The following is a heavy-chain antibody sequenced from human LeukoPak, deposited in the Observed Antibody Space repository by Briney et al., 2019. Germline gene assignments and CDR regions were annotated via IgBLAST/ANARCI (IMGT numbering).Heavy chain of an antibody. Sequence: RSSETLSLTCTVSGGSISSGGYYWSWIRQHPGKGLEWIGYIYYSGSTNYNPSLKSRVTISVDTSKNQFSLKLSSVTAADTAVYYCARHYPAQSSGYLYGMDVWGQGTTVTVSS. CDR1: GGSISSGGYY. CDR3: ARHYPAQSSGYLYGMDV. V-gene: IGHV4-61*08. D-gene: IGHD3-22*01. J-gene: IGHJ6*02. CDR2: IYYSGST.